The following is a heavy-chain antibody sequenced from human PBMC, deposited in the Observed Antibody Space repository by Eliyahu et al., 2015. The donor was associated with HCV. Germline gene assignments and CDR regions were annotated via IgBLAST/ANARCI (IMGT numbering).Heavy chain of an antibody. V-gene: IGHV4-39*01. CDR2: VSFEST. CDR1: GDSVSSINDY. D-gene: IGHD5-12*01. Sequence: QLQLQESGPGLVKPSETLSLTCTVSGDSVSSINDYWGWIRQSPGKGLXWIGSVSFESTYYNPSLRSRVTISVDTSRKRFSLTLYSVTAADTAVYWCTKQPTGVNGWLRFFPHWGQGTLVTVSS. J-gene: IGHJ1*01. CDR3: TKQPTGVNGWLRFFPH.